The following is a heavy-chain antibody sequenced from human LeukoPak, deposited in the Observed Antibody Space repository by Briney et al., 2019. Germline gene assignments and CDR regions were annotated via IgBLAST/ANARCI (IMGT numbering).Heavy chain of an antibody. CDR3: ARDNPYGPFDY. J-gene: IGHJ4*02. CDR1: GYTFSNYG. CDR2: ISAYNGNT. D-gene: IGHD3-10*01. Sequence: ASVKVSCKPSGYTFSNYGVSWVRQAPGQGLEGMAWISAYNGNTKHAQKFQDRVTMTTDTSTSTAYLEVRGLRSDDTAVYYCARDNPYGPFDYWGQGTLVTVSS. V-gene: IGHV1-18*01.